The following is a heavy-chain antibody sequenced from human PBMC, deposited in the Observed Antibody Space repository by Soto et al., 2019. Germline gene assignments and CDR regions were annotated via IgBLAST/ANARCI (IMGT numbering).Heavy chain of an antibody. CDR1: VGSFSGYY. CDR2: INHSGST. D-gene: IGHD3-10*01. Sequence: SETLSLTCAVYVGSFSGYYWSWIRKPPGKGLEWIGEINHSGSTNYNPSLKSRLTISVDTSKNHLSLKLRSVTAADTAVFFFARGRRTTYGSGSYWVYYYYGMDVWGQGTTVT. V-gene: IGHV4-34*01. J-gene: IGHJ6*02. CDR3: ARGRRTTYGSGSYWVYYYYGMDV.